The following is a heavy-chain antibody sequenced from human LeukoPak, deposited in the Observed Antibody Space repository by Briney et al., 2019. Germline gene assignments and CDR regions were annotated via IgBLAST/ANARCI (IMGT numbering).Heavy chain of an antibody. CDR2: IHYSGNT. J-gene: IGHJ3*02. D-gene: IGHD3-22*01. V-gene: IGHV4-59*12. CDR3: AREMLGAYFDSSGYHDAFDI. CDR1: GGSISGYY. Sequence: SETLSLTCTVSGGSISGYYWSWIRQPPGKGLEYIGYIHYSGNTNYNPSLKSRVTISVDTSKNQFSLRLSSVTAADTGVYYCAREMLGAYFDSSGYHDAFDIWGQGTMVTVSP.